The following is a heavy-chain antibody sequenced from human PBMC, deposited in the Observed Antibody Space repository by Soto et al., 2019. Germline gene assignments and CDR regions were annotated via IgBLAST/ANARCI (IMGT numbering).Heavy chain of an antibody. V-gene: IGHV1-3*01. CDR3: ARGGRVAAPSFAY. J-gene: IGHJ4*02. CDR1: GYTFTSHA. Sequence: QVQFVQSGAEVRRPGASVTVSCKASGYTFTSHAVHWVRQAPGERLECMGWIHAGNGKTKYSQSFQGRVTFTSDTSASTVYMELSSLKSEDTAVYYCARGGRVAAPSFAYWGLGTLVTVSS. D-gene: IGHD6-6*01. CDR2: IHAGNGKT.